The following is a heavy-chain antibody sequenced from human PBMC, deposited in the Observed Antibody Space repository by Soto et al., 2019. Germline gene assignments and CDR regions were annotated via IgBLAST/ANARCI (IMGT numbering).Heavy chain of an antibody. Sequence: PGGSLRLSCAGSGFTFSSYAMSWVRQAPGEGLEWVSIISGSGASTYYADSVKGRFTVSRDNSKNTLYVQMNSLRAEGTAVYYCAKIEYASSWYYYGMDVWGQGATVTVSS. D-gene: IGHD6-13*01. CDR1: GFTFSSYA. CDR2: ISGSGAST. J-gene: IGHJ6*02. V-gene: IGHV3-23*01. CDR3: AKIEYASSWYYYGMDV.